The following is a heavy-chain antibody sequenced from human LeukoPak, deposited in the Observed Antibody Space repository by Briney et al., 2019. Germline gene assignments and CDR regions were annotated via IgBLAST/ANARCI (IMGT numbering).Heavy chain of an antibody. CDR1: GYTFTSYG. V-gene: IGHV1-18*01. J-gene: IGHJ6*02. CDR3: ARGSIGPVGLWFGELPYYYYGMDV. Sequence: ASVTVSCTASGYTFTSYGISWVRQAPGQGLEWMGWISAYNGNTNYAQKLQGRVTMTTDTSTSTAYMELRSLRSDDTAVYYCARGSIGPVGLWFGELPYYYYGMDVWGQGTTVTVSS. CDR2: ISAYNGNT. D-gene: IGHD3-10*01.